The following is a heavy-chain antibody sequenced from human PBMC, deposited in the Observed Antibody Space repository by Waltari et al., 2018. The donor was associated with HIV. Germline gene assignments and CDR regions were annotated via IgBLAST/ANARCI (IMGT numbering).Heavy chain of an antibody. CDR2: IDPSDSYI. J-gene: IGHJ3*02. D-gene: IGHD3-22*01. CDR3: ARAQGMTMTVEVAFDI. Sequence: EVQLVQSGAEVKKPGESLRISCKGFGDRFTGYWTRWVRQMPGKGLGWQGRIDPSDSYINYIPSFQGHVTITADKSINTAYLQWSSLKASDSAMYYCARAQGMTMTVEVAFDIWGQGTMVTVSP. V-gene: IGHV5-10-1*01. CDR1: GDRFTGYW.